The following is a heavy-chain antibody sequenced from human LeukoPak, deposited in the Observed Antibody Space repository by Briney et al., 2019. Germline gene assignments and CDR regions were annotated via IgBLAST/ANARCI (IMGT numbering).Heavy chain of an antibody. CDR3: ARDEPDY. V-gene: IGHV3-7*01. CDR2: IKQDGSVK. J-gene: IGHJ4*02. CDR1: GFAFTDYW. Sequence: TGGSLRLYCAASGFAFTDYWMTWVRQAPGKGLEWVANIKQDGSVKYYVDSVKGRLTISRDNAQNSLYLQMNSLRAEDTAVYYCARDEPDYWGQGTLVTVSS.